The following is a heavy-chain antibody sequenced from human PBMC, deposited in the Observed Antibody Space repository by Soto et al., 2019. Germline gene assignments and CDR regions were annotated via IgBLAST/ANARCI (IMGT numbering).Heavy chain of an antibody. D-gene: IGHD3-10*01. CDR3: ARYSGSGSYSYYYLALDI. Sequence: SETLSLTCTVSGGSINSSSYYWGWIRQPPGKGLEWIGSIYDSVSTYYNPSLKSRVTMSVDTSKNQFSLKLSSVTAADTAVYYCARYSGSGSYSYYYLALDIWGQGTMVTVSS. CDR1: GGSINSSSYY. J-gene: IGHJ3*02. V-gene: IGHV4-39*07. CDR2: IYDSVST.